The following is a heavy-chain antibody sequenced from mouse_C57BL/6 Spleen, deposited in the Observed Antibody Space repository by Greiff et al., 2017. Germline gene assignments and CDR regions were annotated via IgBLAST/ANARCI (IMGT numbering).Heavy chain of an antibody. CDR2: IYPASGET. Sequence: QVQLKESGAELVSPGASVTLSCKASGYTFTDYIMNWVKKRPGQGLEWIGRIYPASGETNYNQKFMGKATFSVDRSSSTVYMVFISLTSEDSAVFDPPLYDYGGRGYAMDYWGQGTSVTVAS. D-gene: IGHD2-4*01. V-gene: IGHV1-11*01. CDR3: PLYDYGGRGYAMDY. J-gene: IGHJ4*01. CDR1: GYTFTDYI.